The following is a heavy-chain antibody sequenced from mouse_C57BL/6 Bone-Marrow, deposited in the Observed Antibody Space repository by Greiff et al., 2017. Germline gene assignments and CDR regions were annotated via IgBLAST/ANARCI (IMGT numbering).Heavy chain of an antibody. CDR3: ARDHYYGSSLYWYFDV. CDR1: GYSITSGYD. D-gene: IGHD1-1*01. Sequence: EVQLQQSGPGMVKPSQSLSLTCTVTGYSITSGYDWHWIRHFPGNKLEWMGYISYSGSTNYNPSLKSRISITHDTSKNHFFLKLNSVTTEDTATYYCARDHYYGSSLYWYFDVWGTGTTVTVSS. J-gene: IGHJ1*03. CDR2: ISYSGST. V-gene: IGHV3-1*01.